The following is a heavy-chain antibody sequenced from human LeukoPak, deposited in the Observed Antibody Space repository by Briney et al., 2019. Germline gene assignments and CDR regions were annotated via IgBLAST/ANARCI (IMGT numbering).Heavy chain of an antibody. Sequence: ASVKVSCKASGYTFTGYYMHWARQAPGQGLEWMGWINPNSGATLYAQKFQGRVTMTRDTSINTAYMELSSLRSDDTAVYYCTRAKRVIFDYWGQGTLVTVSS. J-gene: IGHJ4*02. D-gene: IGHD1-1*01. CDR2: INPNSGAT. CDR1: GYTFTGYY. V-gene: IGHV1-2*02. CDR3: TRAKRVIFDY.